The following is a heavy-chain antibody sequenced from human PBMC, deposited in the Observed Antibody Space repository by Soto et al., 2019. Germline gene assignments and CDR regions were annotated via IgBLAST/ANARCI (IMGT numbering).Heavy chain of an antibody. Sequence: QITLKESGPTLLKPTQTLTLTCSFSGFSLSATGVGVGWVRQPRGQALEFLALIYWDDDQKFRPSLRNRLTITKDTSKNGVVLTMTNMDSVDSGTYYCVHTPNYRLGGLHYWGRGTLVTVSS. CDR1: GFSLSATGVG. V-gene: IGHV2-5*02. CDR2: IYWDDDQ. D-gene: IGHD1-7*01. J-gene: IGHJ4*02. CDR3: VHTPNYRLGGLHY.